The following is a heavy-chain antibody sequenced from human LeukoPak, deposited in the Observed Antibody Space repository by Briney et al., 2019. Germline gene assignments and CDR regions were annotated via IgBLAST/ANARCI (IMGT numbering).Heavy chain of an antibody. Sequence: GGSLRLSCAASGFTFSDYYMSWIRQAPGKGLEWVSYISSSGSTIYYAASVKGRFTISRDNAKNSLYLQMNSLRAEDTAVYYCARELYGEAGRYNWFDPWGQGTLVTVSS. CDR2: ISSSGSTI. CDR3: ARELYGEAGRYNWFDP. V-gene: IGHV3-11*01. D-gene: IGHD2-8*01. CDR1: GFTFSDYY. J-gene: IGHJ5*02.